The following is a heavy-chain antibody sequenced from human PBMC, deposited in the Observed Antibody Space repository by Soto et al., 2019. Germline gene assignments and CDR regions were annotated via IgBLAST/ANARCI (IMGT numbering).Heavy chain of an antibody. J-gene: IGHJ5*02. CDR3: ARMGEVGVPFDP. CDR1: GGSISSYY. V-gene: IGHV4-59*01. D-gene: IGHD3-3*01. CDR2: IYYSGST. Sequence: SETLSLTCTVSGGSISSYYWSWIRQPPGKGLEWIGYIYYSGSTNYNPSLKSRVTISVDTSKNQFSLKLSSVTAADTAVYYCARMGEVGVPFDPWGQGTLVT.